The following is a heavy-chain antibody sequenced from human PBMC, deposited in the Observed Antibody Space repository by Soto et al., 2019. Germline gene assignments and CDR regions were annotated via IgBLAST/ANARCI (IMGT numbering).Heavy chain of an antibody. CDR1: GGSISSYY. CDR2: IYYSGST. V-gene: IGHV4-59*01. CDR3: AGRYCSSTSCYYDDEYFQH. Sequence: SETLSLTCTVSGGSISSYYWSWIRQPPGKGLEWIGYIYYSGSTNYNPSLKSRVTISVDTSKNQFSLKLSSVTAADTAVYYCAGRYCSSTSCYYDDEYFQHWGQGTLVTV. J-gene: IGHJ1*01. D-gene: IGHD2-2*01.